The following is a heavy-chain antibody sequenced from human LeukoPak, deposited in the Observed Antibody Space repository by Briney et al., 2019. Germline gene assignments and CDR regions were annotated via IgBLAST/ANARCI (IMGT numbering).Heavy chain of an antibody. CDR2: LGRSGENR. CDR1: GFTVSNSY. D-gene: IGHD2-2*01. Sequence: GGSLRLSCAASGFTVSNSYMSWVRQAPGKGLEWVSGLGRSGENRYYATSVRGRFSISRDNSKDTVYLQMNSLRAEDTAIYYCVKDRPCETCMPMDAWGQGTTVTVSS. J-gene: IGHJ6*02. V-gene: IGHV3-23*01. CDR3: VKDRPCETCMPMDA.